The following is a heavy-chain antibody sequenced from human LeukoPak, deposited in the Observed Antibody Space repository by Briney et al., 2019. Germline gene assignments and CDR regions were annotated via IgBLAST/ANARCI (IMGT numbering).Heavy chain of an antibody. V-gene: IGHV1-18*01. CDR1: GYTFTSYG. Sequence: ASVKASCKASGYTFTSYGIIWVRQAPGQGLEWMGWISGYYGNTNYAQKLQGRVTMTTDTSTSTAYMELRSLRSDDTAVFYCARDGYSSSWYPDYWGQGTLVTVSS. CDR2: ISGYYGNT. J-gene: IGHJ4*02. CDR3: ARDGYSSSWYPDY. D-gene: IGHD6-13*01.